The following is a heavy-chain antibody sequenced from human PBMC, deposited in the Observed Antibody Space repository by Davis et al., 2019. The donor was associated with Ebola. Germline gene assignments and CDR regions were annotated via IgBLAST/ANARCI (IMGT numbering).Heavy chain of an antibody. D-gene: IGHD4-23*01. V-gene: IGHV3-48*02. CDR1: GFTFSSYS. J-gene: IGHJ4*02. CDR2: ISSSSSTI. CDR3: ARGVGGC. Sequence: GESLKISCAASGFTFSSYSMNWVRQAPGKGLEWVSYISSSSSTIYYADSVKGRFTISRDNAKNSLYLQMNSLRDDDTAVYYCARGVGGCWGQGTLVTVSS.